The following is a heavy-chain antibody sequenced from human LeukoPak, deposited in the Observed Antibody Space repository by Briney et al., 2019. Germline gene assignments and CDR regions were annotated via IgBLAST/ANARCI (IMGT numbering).Heavy chain of an antibody. CDR3: ARDQDQNILTGYYNVIGY. CDR2: INPSGGST. V-gene: IGHV1-46*01. D-gene: IGHD3-9*01. J-gene: IGHJ4*02. CDR1: GYTFTSYY. Sequence: ASVKVSCKASGYTFTSYYMHWVRQAPGQGLEWMGIINPSGGSTSYAQKFQGRVTMTRDPSTSTVYMELSSLRSEDTAVYYCARDQDQNILTGYYNVIGYWGQGTLVTVSS.